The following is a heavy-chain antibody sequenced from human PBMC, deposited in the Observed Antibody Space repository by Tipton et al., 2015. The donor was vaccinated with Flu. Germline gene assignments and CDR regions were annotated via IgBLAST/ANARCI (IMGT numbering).Heavy chain of an antibody. CDR2: INHSGST. J-gene: IGHJ3*02. D-gene: IGHD3-22*01. CDR1: GGSFSGYY. Sequence: LRLSCAVYGGSFSGYYWSWIRQPPGKGLEWIGEINHSGSTNYNPPLKSRVTISVDTSKNQFSLKLSSVTAADTAVYYCARGDYYDSSGYYHDAFDIWGQGTMVTVSS. CDR3: ARGDYYDSSGYYHDAFDI. V-gene: IGHV4-34*01.